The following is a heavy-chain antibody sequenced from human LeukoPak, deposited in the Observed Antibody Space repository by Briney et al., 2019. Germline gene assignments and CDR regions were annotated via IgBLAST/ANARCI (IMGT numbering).Heavy chain of an antibody. J-gene: IGHJ4*02. D-gene: IGHD6-13*01. CDR2: IFYSGST. CDR3: ASGPYPAAGTDHQFDY. Sequence: SETLSLTCTVSGASISSYYWSWIRQPPGKGLEWLGYIFYSGSTLYNPNLQSRVTISVDPSKNQFSLKLTSVTAEDTAVYYCASGPYPAAGTDHQFDYWGQGTLVTVSS. V-gene: IGHV4-59*01. CDR1: GASISSYY.